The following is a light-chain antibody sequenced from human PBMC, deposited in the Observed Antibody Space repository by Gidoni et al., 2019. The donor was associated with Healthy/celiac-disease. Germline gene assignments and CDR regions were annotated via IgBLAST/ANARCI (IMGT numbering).Light chain of an antibody. V-gene: IGLV2-23*01. CDR2: EGS. Sequence: QSDLTQPTSVSGSPGQSITISCTGTRSDVGSYNLVSWYQQNPGKAPKLMIYEGSKRPSGVSNRFSGSKSGNTASLTISGLQAEDEADYYCCSYAGSSTWVFGGGTKLTVL. CDR1: RSDVGSYNL. J-gene: IGLJ3*02. CDR3: CSYAGSSTWV.